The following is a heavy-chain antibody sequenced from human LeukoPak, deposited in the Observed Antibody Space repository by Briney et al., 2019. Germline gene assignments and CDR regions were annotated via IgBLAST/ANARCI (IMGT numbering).Heavy chain of an antibody. Sequence: GGSLRLSCAASGFTFSSYAMSWVRQAPGKGLEWVSLISGDGGSTYYADSVKGRFTISRDNSKNSLYLQMNSLRTEDTALYYCAKDIKLTCSSTSCYGYYYYGMDVWGQGTTVTVSS. J-gene: IGHJ6*02. CDR2: ISGDGGST. V-gene: IGHV3-43*02. CDR3: AKDIKLTCSSTSCYGYYYYGMDV. CDR1: GFTFSSYA. D-gene: IGHD2-2*01.